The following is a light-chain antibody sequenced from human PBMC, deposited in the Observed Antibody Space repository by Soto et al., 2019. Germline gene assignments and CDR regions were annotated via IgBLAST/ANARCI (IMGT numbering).Light chain of an antibody. V-gene: IGKV3-15*01. CDR2: SAS. J-gene: IGKJ2*01. CDR1: QSISTE. Sequence: EIAMTQSPATLSVSPGERATLSCRASQSISTELAWYRQIPGQPPRLLIYSASTRATGVPARFTGSGSGSEFTLTISGLQSEDFAIYDCQQGHNWPLTFGQGTRLEI. CDR3: QQGHNWPLT.